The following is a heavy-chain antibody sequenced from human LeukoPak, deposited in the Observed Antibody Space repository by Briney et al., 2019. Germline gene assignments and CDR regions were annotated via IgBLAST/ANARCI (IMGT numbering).Heavy chain of an antibody. D-gene: IGHD4-17*01. CDR2: IISIFGTA. V-gene: IGHV1-69*05. Sequence: SVKVSCKASGGTFSSYAISWVRQAPGQGLEWMGRIISIFGTANYAQKFQGRVTITTDESTSTAYMELSSLRSEDTAVYYCARSRGPYGENDNDLDYWGQGTLVTVSS. J-gene: IGHJ4*02. CDR3: ARSRGPYGENDNDLDY. CDR1: GGTFSSYA.